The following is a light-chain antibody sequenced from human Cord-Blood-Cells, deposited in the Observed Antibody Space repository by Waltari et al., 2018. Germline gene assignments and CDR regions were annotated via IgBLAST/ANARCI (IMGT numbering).Light chain of an antibody. Sequence: QSALTQPAPVSGSPGQSTTISCPGTSSDVGSYNLVPWYQQHPGKAPKLMIYEGSKRPSGVSNRFSGSKSGNTASLTISGLQAEDEADYYCCSYAGSSTYVFGTGTKVTVL. V-gene: IGLV2-23*01. J-gene: IGLJ1*01. CDR3: CSYAGSSTYV. CDR2: EGS. CDR1: SSDVGSYNL.